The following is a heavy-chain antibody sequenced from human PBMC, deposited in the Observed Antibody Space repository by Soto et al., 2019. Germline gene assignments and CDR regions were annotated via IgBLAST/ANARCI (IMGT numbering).Heavy chain of an antibody. CDR2: IYYSGST. V-gene: IGHV4-39*01. Sequence: SETLSLTCTVTGDSISSRSYYWGWIRQPPGKGLEWTGSIYYSGSTYNNPSLRSRVSMSIDTSKDQFSLKLKSVTAADTALYFCARQRTSVVTQAYFGVWGPGSLVTVSS. J-gene: IGHJ4*02. CDR1: GDSISSRSYY. CDR3: ARQRTSVVTQAYFGV. D-gene: IGHD2-21*02.